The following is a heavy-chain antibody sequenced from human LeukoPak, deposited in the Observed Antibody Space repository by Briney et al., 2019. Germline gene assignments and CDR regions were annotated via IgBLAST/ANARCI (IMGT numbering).Heavy chain of an antibody. V-gene: IGHV3-21*01. CDR1: GFTFSNYN. Sequence: PGGSLRLSCAASGFTFSNYNMNWVRQAPGKGLGWVSSFSSSSSYIYYADSVKGRFTISRDNAKNSLYLQMNSLRAEDTAVYYCARDRAVVWGFDYWGQGTLVTVSS. CDR2: FSSSSSYI. J-gene: IGHJ4*02. D-gene: IGHD2-8*02. CDR3: ARDRAVVWGFDY.